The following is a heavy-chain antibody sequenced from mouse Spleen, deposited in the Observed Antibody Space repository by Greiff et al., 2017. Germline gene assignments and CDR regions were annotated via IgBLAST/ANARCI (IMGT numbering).Heavy chain of an antibody. J-gene: IGHJ2*01. CDR1: GYTFTSYY. V-gene: IGHV1S56*01. Sequence: QVQLQQSGPELVKPGASVKMSCKASGYTFTSYYIHWVKQRPGQGLEWIGWIYPGDGSTKYNEKFKGKTTLTADKSSSTAYMLLGSLTSEDSAIYFCARPFTTVVPYFDYWGQGTTLTVSS. CDR2: IYPGDGST. D-gene: IGHD1-1*01. CDR3: ARPFTTVVPYFDY.